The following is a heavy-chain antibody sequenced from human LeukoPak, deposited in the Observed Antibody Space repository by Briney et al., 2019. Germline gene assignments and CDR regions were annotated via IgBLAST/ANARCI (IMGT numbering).Heavy chain of an antibody. CDR2: ISSSSSYI. V-gene: IGHV3-21*01. D-gene: IGHD3-16*01. Sequence: AGGSLRLSCAASGFNFSSYSMNWVRQAPGKGLEWVSSISSSSSYIYYADSVKGRFTISRDNAKNSLYLQMNSLRAEDTAVYYCARDWGYYYYGMDVWGQGTTVTVSS. CDR1: GFNFSSYS. J-gene: IGHJ6*02. CDR3: ARDWGYYYYGMDV.